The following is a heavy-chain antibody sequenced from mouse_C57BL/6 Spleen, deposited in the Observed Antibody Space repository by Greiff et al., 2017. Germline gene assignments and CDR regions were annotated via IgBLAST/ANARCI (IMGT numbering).Heavy chain of an antibody. Sequence: VHLVESGPELVKPGASVKISCKASGYTFTDYYINWVKQRPGQGLEWIGWIYPGSGNTKYNEKFKGKATLTVDTSSSTAYMQLSSLTSEDSAVYFCARWIPAYYSNYEDAMDYWGQGTSVTVSS. D-gene: IGHD2-5*01. CDR2: IYPGSGNT. CDR1: GYTFTDYY. J-gene: IGHJ4*01. V-gene: IGHV1-84*01. CDR3: ARWIPAYYSNYEDAMDY.